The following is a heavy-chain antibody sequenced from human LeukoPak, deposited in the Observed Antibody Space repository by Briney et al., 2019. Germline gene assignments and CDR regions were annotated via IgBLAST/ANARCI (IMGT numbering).Heavy chain of an antibody. CDR3: ASWDCSGGSCCFDY. V-gene: IGHV4-4*02. J-gene: IGHJ4*02. D-gene: IGHD2-15*01. Sequence: SETLSLTCAVSGGSISSSNWWSWVRQPPGKGLEWIGEIYHSGSTNYNPSLKSRVTISVDKSKNQFSLKLSSVTAVDTAVYYCASWDCSGGSCCFDYWGQGTLVTVSS. CDR2: IYHSGST. CDR1: GGSISSSNW.